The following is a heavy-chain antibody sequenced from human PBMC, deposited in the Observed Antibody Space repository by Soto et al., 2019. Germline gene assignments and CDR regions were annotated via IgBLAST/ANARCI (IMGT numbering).Heavy chain of an antibody. Sequence: LRPSSLPSAFLFRNYGLHWFRQAPGKGLEWVAVISYDGSGKDYAESVKGRFTISRDNSKNMLYLQMNSLRVEDMALYYCANAFSIMVPYGMDIWGQGT. V-gene: IGHV3-30*18. J-gene: IGHJ6*02. CDR2: ISYDGSGK. D-gene: IGHD3-10*01. CDR1: AFLFRNYG. CDR3: ANAFSIMVPYGMDI.